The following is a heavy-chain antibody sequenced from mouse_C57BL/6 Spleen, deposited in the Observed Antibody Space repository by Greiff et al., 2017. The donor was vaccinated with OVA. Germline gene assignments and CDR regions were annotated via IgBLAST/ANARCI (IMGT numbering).Heavy chain of an antibody. CDR2: IYPYNDGT. J-gene: IGHJ3*01. CDR1: GYTFTSYV. Sequence: VQLKESGPELVKPGASVKMSCKASGYTFTSYVMHWVKQKPGQGLEWIGYIYPYNDGTKYNEKFKGKATLTSDKSSSTAYMELSSLTSEDSAVYYCASSSTMVTTPFAYWGQGTLVTVSA. CDR3: ASSSTMVTTPFAY. V-gene: IGHV1-14*01. D-gene: IGHD2-2*01.